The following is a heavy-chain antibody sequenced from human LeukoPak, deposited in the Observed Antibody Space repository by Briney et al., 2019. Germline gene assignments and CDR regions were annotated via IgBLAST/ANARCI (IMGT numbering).Heavy chain of an antibody. J-gene: IGHJ1*01. CDR2: ITSVSAI. D-gene: IGHD2-15*01. CDR3: ARGETRIVH. V-gene: IGHV3-48*02. CDR1: GFTFSSYS. Sequence: GGSLRLSCAASGFTFSSYSMNWVRQAPGKGLECVSQITSVSAIYYADSVKGRFTISRDNAKNSLFLQMNGLTDGDTAIYYCARGETRIVHWGQGTLVTVSS.